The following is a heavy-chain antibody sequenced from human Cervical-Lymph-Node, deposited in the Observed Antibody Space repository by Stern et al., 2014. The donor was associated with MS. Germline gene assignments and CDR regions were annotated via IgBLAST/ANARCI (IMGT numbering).Heavy chain of an antibody. V-gene: IGHV1-69*01. CDR1: GGTFSSYA. Sequence: VQLVQSGAEVKKPGSSVKVSCKASGGTFSSYAISWARQAPGQGIEWLGGILPIFGTANYSQKVQGRVTITADESTSTAYMELSSLRSEDTAVYYCATTGYSSSWLGGYWGQGTLVTVSS. J-gene: IGHJ4*02. CDR2: ILPIFGTA. CDR3: ATTGYSSSWLGGY. D-gene: IGHD6-13*01.